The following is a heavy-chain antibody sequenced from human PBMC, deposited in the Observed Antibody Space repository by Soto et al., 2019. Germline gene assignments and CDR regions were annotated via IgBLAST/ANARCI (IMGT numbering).Heavy chain of an antibody. CDR1: GFTFGGSA. CDR3: TRQTDAVQWLVVPTDYNFDY. D-gene: IGHD6-19*01. CDR2: IRSKTNSYAT. J-gene: IGHJ4*02. Sequence: EGQLVESGGGLVQPGGSLKLSCAASGFTFGGSAMHWVRQASGKGLEWVGHIRSKTNSYATAYAESVKGRFTISRDDSMSTEYLQMNSLKTEDTAVYFCTRQTDAVQWLVVPTDYNFDYWGQGTLVTVSS. V-gene: IGHV3-73*02.